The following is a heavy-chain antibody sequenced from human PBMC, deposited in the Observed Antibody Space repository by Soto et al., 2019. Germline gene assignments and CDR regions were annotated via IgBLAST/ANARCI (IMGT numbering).Heavy chain of an antibody. V-gene: IGHV3-13*01. CDR3: ARGQRITIFGVDYYYGMDV. D-gene: IGHD3-3*01. Sequence: GGSLRLSCAASGLTFSSYDMHWVRQATGKGLEWVSAIGTAGDTYYPGSVKGRFTISRENAKNSLYLQMNSLRAEDTAVYYCARGQRITIFGVDYYYGMDVWGQGTTVTVSS. CDR2: IGTAGDT. J-gene: IGHJ6*02. CDR1: GLTFSSYD.